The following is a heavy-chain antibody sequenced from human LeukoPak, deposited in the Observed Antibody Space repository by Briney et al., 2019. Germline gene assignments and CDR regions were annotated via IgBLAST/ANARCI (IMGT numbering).Heavy chain of an antibody. V-gene: IGHV4-31*03. D-gene: IGHD2-2*01. CDR2: IYYSGST. CDR3: ARDRYCSSTSCLPFDY. CDR1: GGSISSGGYY. J-gene: IGHJ4*02. Sequence: SQTLSLTCTVSGGSISSGGYYWSWIRQHPGKGLEWIGYIYYSGSTYYNPSLKSRVTISVDTSKNQFSLKLSSVTAADTAVYYCARDRYCSSTSCLPFDYWGQGTLVTVSS.